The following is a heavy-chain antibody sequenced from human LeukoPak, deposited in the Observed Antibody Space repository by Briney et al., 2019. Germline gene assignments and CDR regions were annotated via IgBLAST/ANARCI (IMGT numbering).Heavy chain of an antibody. V-gene: IGHV4-59*08. CDR1: GGSISSYY. CDR3: ARRENYGDYDWFDP. Sequence: SETLSLTCTVSGGSISSYYRSWIRQPPGKGLEWIGYIYYSGSTNYNPSLKSRVTISVDTSKNQFSLKLSSVTAADTAVYYCARRENYGDYDWFDPWGQGTLVTVSS. CDR2: IYYSGST. D-gene: IGHD4-17*01. J-gene: IGHJ5*02.